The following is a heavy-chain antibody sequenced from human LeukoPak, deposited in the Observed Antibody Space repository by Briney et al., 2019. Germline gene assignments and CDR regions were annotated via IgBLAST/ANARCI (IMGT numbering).Heavy chain of an antibody. D-gene: IGHD5-12*01. V-gene: IGHV4-59*01. J-gene: IGHJ4*02. Sequence: SETLSLTCTVSGGSISSYYWSWIRQPPGKGLEWIGYIYYSGSTNYNPSLKSRVTISVDTSKNQFSLKLNSVTAADTAVYYCASESGGSDFDYWGQGSLVTVSS. CDR3: ASESGGSDFDY. CDR1: GGSISSYY. CDR2: IYYSGST.